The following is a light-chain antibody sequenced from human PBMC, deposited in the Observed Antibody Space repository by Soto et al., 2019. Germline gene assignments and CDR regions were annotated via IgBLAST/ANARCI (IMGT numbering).Light chain of an antibody. CDR1: SSDIGDYNY. CDR2: DVS. J-gene: IGLJ2*01. V-gene: IGLV2-11*01. CDR3: CSYAGNYTFV. Sequence: QSALTQPRSVSGSPGQSVTISCTGTSSDIGDYNYVSWYQQHPGKAPKLMIYDVSKRPSGVPDPFSGSKSGNTASLTISGLQAEDEADYYCCSYAGNYTFVFGGGTKQTVL.